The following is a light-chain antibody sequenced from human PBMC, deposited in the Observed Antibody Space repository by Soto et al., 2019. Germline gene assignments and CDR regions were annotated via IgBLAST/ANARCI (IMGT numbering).Light chain of an antibody. Sequence: QSALTQPASVSGSPGQSITISCTGTSSDVGGYNYVSWFQQHPGKAPKLILYDVTTRPSGVSNRFSGSKSGNTASLTISGLQAEDEADYYCSSYAGSSTLVVFGGGTKVTVL. CDR1: SSDVGGYNY. V-gene: IGLV2-14*01. J-gene: IGLJ2*01. CDR2: DVT. CDR3: SSYAGSSTLVV.